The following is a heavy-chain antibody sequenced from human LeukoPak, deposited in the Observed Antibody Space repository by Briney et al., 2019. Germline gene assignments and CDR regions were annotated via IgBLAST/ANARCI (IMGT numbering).Heavy chain of an antibody. J-gene: IGHJ4*02. V-gene: IGHV3-23*01. Sequence: PGGSLRLSCAASGFTFSSYAMSWVRQAPGKGLEWVSAISGSGGSTYYADFVKGRFTISRDNSKNTLYLQMNSLRAEDTAVYYCAKRKSSSWYGEVFDYWGQGTLVTVSS. CDR3: AKRKSSSWYGEVFDY. D-gene: IGHD6-13*01. CDR2: ISGSGGST. CDR1: GFTFSSYA.